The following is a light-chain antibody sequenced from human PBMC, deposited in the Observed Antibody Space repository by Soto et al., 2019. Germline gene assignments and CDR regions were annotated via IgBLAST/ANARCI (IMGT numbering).Light chain of an antibody. V-gene: IGKV3-20*01. CDR3: DQYGDLHRT. J-gene: IGKJ1*01. CDR2: GAS. Sequence: EIVLTQSPGTLSLSPGERATLSCRASQSVSGSYLAWYQQKPGQAPRLLIYGASSRATDIPDRFSGSGSGTDFTLTISRLEPEDFEMYYSDQYGDLHRTLGQGTKV. CDR1: QSVSGSY.